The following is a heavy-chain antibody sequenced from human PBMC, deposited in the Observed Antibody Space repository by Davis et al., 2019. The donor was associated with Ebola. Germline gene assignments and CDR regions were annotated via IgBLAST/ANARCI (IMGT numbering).Heavy chain of an antibody. Sequence: AASVKVSCKASGYTFTSYGISWVRQAPGQGLEWMGWISAYNGNTNYAQKLQGRVTVTTDTSTSTAYMELRSLGSDDTAVYYCARAGYCSSTSCYSLIYYYYYGMDVWGQGTTVTVSS. CDR3: ARAGYCSSTSCYSLIYYYYYGMDV. CDR2: ISAYNGNT. V-gene: IGHV1-18*01. J-gene: IGHJ6*02. D-gene: IGHD2-2*02. CDR1: GYTFTSYG.